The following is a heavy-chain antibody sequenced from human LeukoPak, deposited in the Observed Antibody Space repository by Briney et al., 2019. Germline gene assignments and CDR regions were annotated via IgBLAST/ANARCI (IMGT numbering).Heavy chain of an antibody. D-gene: IGHD3-10*01. CDR2: IYTSGST. CDR1: GGSISSYY. J-gene: IGHJ4*02. CDR3: ARDPRFALWFGESTTNGY. V-gene: IGHV4-4*07. Sequence: SETLSLTCTVSGGSISSYYWSWIRQPAGKGLEWIGRIYTSGSTNYNPSLKSRVTMSVDTSKNQFSLKLSSVTAADTAVDYCARDPRFALWFGESTTNGYWGQGTLVTVSS.